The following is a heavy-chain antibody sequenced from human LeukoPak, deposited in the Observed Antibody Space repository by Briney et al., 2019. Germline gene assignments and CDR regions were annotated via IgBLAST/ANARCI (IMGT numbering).Heavy chain of an antibody. Sequence: GSLRLSCAASGFTFSSYAMSWVRQAPGKGLEWVSAISGSGGSTYYADSVKGRFSISRDNSKNTLYLQINSLRAEDTAVYYCAKQSICGGSSCYSSYFDYWGQGTLVTVSS. D-gene: IGHD2-15*01. V-gene: IGHV3-23*01. CDR1: GFTFSSYA. CDR3: AKQSICGGSSCYSSYFDY. CDR2: ISGSGGST. J-gene: IGHJ4*02.